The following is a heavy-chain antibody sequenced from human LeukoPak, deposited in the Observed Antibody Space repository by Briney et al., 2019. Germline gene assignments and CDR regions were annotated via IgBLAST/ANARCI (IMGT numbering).Heavy chain of an antibody. J-gene: IGHJ6*02. Sequence: GRSLRLSCAVSGLTFSSYGMHWVRQAPGKGLERVAVISYDGSNRYYADTVKGRFTISRDNSKNTLYLQMNSLRTEGTAVYYCAKCESWNNLSYYYYYAMDVWGQGTTVTVSS. CDR1: GLTFSSYG. D-gene: IGHD1/OR15-1a*01. V-gene: IGHV3-30*18. CDR2: ISYDGSNR. CDR3: AKCESWNNLSYYYYYAMDV.